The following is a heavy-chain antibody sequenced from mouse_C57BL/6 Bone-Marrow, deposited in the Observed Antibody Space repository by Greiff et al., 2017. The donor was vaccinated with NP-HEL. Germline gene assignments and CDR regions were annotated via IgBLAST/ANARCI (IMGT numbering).Heavy chain of an antibody. Sequence: QVQLQQSGAELVRPGTSVKVSCKASGYAFTNSLIEWVKQRPGQGLEWIGVINPGSGGTNYNEKVKGKGTLTADKYSSTAYMQLSSLTFEDSAVYFCARGGIYYDYAWFAYWGQGTLVTVSA. D-gene: IGHD2-4*01. CDR3: ARGGIYYDYAWFAY. CDR1: GYAFTNSL. J-gene: IGHJ3*01. V-gene: IGHV1-54*01. CDR2: INPGSGGT.